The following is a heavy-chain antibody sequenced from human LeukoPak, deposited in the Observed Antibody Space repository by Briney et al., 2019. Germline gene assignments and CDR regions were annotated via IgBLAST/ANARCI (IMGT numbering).Heavy chain of an antibody. CDR1: GFTFSSYW. D-gene: IGHD3-3*01. CDR2: IKQDGGEK. CDR3: ARDVSGYYYYYMDV. Sequence: GGSLRLSCAASGFTFSSYWMSCVRQAPGKGLEWGANIKQDGGEKYYVDSLKGRFTISTDNAKNSLYLQMNSLRAEDTAVYYCARDVSGYYYYYMDVWGKGTTVTVSS. J-gene: IGHJ6*03. V-gene: IGHV3-7*01.